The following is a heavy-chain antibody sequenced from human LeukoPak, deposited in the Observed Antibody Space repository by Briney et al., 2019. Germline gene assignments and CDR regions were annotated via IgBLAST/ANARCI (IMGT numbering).Heavy chain of an antibody. J-gene: IGHJ5*02. CDR1: GYTFTSYY. V-gene: IGHV1-46*01. D-gene: IGHD3-22*01. Sequence: ASVKVSCKASGYTFTSYYMHWVRQAPGQGLEWMGKINPYGGNTDYAQKFQGRVTMTRDMSTSTVNMELSSLRSEDTAVYYCARGEAGDYYDSSGYSYNWFDPWGQGTLVTVSS. CDR2: INPYGGNT. CDR3: ARGEAGDYYDSSGYSYNWFDP.